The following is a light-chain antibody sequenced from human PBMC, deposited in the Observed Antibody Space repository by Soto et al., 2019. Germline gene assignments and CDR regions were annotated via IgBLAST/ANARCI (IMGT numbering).Light chain of an antibody. V-gene: IGKV1-39*01. J-gene: IGKJ1*01. Sequence: DIQMTQSPSSLSASVGDRVTITCRASQSISSYLNWYQQKPGKAPKLLIYEASSLQSGVPSRFSGSGSGADFTLTVSSLQPDDFATYYCQQSDTTPWTCGQGTRVEMK. CDR2: EAS. CDR1: QSISSY. CDR3: QQSDTTPWT.